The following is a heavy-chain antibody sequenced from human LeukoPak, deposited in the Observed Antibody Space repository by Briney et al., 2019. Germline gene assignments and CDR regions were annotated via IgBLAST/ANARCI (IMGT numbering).Heavy chain of an antibody. V-gene: IGHV3-23*01. Sequence: GGSLRLSCAASGFTLRSYWMHWVRQAPGKGLEWVSGIGASGGSTYYADSVKGRFTISRDNSKNTLYLQMNSLRTEDTAVYYCAKAVGDDILTGLDYWGQGTLVTVSS. CDR2: IGASGGST. D-gene: IGHD3-9*01. CDR3: AKAVGDDILTGLDY. J-gene: IGHJ4*02. CDR1: GFTLRSYW.